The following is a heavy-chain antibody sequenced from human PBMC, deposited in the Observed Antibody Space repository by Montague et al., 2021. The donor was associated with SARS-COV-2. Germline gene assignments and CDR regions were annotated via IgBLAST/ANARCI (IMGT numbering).Heavy chain of an antibody. CDR1: GGSISSYY. Sequence: SETLSLTCTVSGGSISSYYWSWVRQPPGKGLEWIGNIYYSGSTNYDPSLKSRVTISVDTSKSQFSLKLSSVTAADTAVYYCARDRPPYYYDNSGHFLHGWFDPWGQGTLVTVSS. V-gene: IGHV4-59*01. CDR2: IYYSGST. J-gene: IGHJ5*02. CDR3: ARDRPPYYYDNSGHFLHGWFDP. D-gene: IGHD3-22*01.